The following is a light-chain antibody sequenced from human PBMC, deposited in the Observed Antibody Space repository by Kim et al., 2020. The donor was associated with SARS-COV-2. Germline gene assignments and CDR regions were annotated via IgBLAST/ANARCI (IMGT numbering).Light chain of an antibody. CDR2: EDT. CDR3: QTWDSSTGV. Sequence: SVSPGQTARITCSGDKLGDKYACWYQQKPGQSPVLVIYEDTKRPSGIPERFSGSNSGNTATLTISGTQALDEADYYCQTWDSSTGVFGTGTKVTVL. CDR1: KLGDKY. J-gene: IGLJ1*01. V-gene: IGLV3-1*01.